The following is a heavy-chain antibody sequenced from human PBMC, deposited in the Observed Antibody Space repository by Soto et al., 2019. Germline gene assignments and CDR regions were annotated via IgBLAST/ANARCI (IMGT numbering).Heavy chain of an antibody. D-gene: IGHD5-18*01. V-gene: IGHV4-34*01. CDR2: ITHSGST. Sequence: QVQLQQWGAGLLKPSETLSLTCAVYGGSFSGYYWSWIRQPPGKGLEWIGEITHSGSTNYNPSLKSRVTISVDTSKNQFSLKLSSVTAADTAVYYCARVDTAMVTPLYYYYGMDVWGQGTTVTVSS. CDR3: ARVDTAMVTPLYYYYGMDV. J-gene: IGHJ6*02. CDR1: GGSFSGYY.